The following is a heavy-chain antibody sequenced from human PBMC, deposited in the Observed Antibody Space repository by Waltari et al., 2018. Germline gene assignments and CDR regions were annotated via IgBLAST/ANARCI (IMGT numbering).Heavy chain of an antibody. D-gene: IGHD3-3*01. CDR1: GFTFSSYW. CDR2: IKQDGSEK. CDR3: ASRYYDFWSGYSLFDY. J-gene: IGHJ4*02. Sequence: EVQLVESGGGLVQPGGSLRLSCAASGFTFSSYWMSWVRQAPGKGLEWVANIKQDGSEKYYVDSVKGRCTISRDNAKNSLYLQMNSLRAEDTAVYHCASRYYDFWSGYSLFDYWGQGTLVTVSS. V-gene: IGHV3-7*01.